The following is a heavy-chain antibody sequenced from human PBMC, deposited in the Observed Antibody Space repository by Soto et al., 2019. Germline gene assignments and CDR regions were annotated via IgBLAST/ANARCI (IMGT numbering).Heavy chain of an antibody. D-gene: IGHD4-17*01. Sequence: QVQLVESGGGVVQPGRSLRLSCAASGFTFSSYGMHWFRQAPGKGLEWVAVISYDGSNKYYADSAKGRFTLSRDNSKNTLYLQMNSLRAEDTAVYYCAKDYGDYYYYGRDVWGQGTTVTVSS. J-gene: IGHJ6*02. CDR2: ISYDGSNK. CDR1: GFTFSSYG. CDR3: AKDYGDYYYYGRDV. V-gene: IGHV3-30*18.